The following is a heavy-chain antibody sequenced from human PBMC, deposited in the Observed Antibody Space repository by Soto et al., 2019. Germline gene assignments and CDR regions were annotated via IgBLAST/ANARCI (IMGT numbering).Heavy chain of an antibody. J-gene: IGHJ6*02. CDR1: GYTLTSYC. V-gene: IGHV1-46*01. D-gene: IGHD2-2*01. Sequence: ASGKVSCKASGYTLTSYCLHWVRQAPGQGPEWMGIINPSGGITNDAQKFQDRVTMTSDTSTSTVYMELSSLRSEDTAVYYCARGISTTRYYYYYGMDVWGQGTTVTVSS. CDR2: INPSGGIT. CDR3: ARGISTTRYYYYYGMDV.